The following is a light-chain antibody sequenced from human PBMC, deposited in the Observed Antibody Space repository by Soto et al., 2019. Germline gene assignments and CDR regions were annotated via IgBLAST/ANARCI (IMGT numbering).Light chain of an antibody. Sequence: QSALTQPHPVTGSPGQSVTISCTGTSVDVLPYDFVSWYQQQPGKAPRLLIYVASGRPPGVPHRFPGCKSGNASSLTISGLQAEDDADYYCSSFTTSHTYIFGTGTKV. V-gene: IGLV2-11*01. CDR2: VAS. CDR1: SVDVLPYDF. J-gene: IGLJ1*01. CDR3: SSFTTSHTYI.